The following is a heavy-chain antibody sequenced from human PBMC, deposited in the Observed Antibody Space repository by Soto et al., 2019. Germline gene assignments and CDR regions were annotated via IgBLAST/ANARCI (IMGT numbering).Heavy chain of an antibody. D-gene: IGHD1-1*01. CDR2: INHSGST. J-gene: IGHJ4*02. CDR3: ARRYGYSFDY. Sequence: SETLSLTCAVYGGSFSGYYWSWIRQPPGKGLEWIGEINHSGSTNYNPSLKSRVTISVDTSKNQFSLKLSPVTAADTAVYYCARRYGYSFDYWGQGTLVTVSS. V-gene: IGHV4-34*01. CDR1: GGSFSGYY.